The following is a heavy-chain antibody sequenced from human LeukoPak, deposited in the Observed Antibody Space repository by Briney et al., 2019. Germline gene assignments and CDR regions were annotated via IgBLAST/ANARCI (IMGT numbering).Heavy chain of an antibody. CDR2: IYSSVTT. J-gene: IGHJ5*02. V-gene: IGHV4-61*02. CDR1: GGSISSGLYY. CDR3: ARDYDVLTAYPPTQLFDP. D-gene: IGHD3-9*01. Sequence: SETLSLTCTVSGGSISSGLYYWNWIRQPAGKGLEWIGRIYSSVTTYNPSLKSRVTISVDTSKNQFSLKLNSVTAADTAVYYCARDYDVLTAYPPTQLFDPWGQGTLVTVSS.